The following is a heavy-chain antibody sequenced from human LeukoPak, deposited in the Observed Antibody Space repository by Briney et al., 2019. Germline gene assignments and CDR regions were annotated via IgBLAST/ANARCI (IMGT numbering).Heavy chain of an antibody. D-gene: IGHD3-10*01. V-gene: IGHV4-59*08. CDR2: IYYSGST. CDR3: ARLSGDTSNWFDP. CDR1: GGSISSYY. Sequence: PSETLSLTCTVSGGSISSYYWSWIRQPPGKGLEWIGYIYYSGSTNYNPSLKSRVTISVDTSKNQFSLKLSSVTAADTAVYYCARLSGDTSNWFDPWGQGTLVTVSS. J-gene: IGHJ5*02.